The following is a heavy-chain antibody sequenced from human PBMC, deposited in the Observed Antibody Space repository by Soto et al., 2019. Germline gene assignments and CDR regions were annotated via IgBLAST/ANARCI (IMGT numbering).Heavy chain of an antibody. CDR3: ARVGYCNTTSCLFYYCHRGMDV. D-gene: IGHD2-2*01. Sequence: SVKVSCKASGGTFNSYAISWVRRAPGQGLEWMGGIIPIFHTANYAQKFQARVTMTADESARTAYMELSGLRSEDTAVYYCARVGYCNTTSCLFYYCHRGMDVWGQGTTVTVSS. V-gene: IGHV1-69*13. J-gene: IGHJ6*02. CDR1: GGTFNSYA. CDR2: IIPIFHTA.